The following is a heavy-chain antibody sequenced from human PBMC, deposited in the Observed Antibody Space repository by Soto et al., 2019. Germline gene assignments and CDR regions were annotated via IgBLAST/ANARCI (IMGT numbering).Heavy chain of an antibody. CDR1: GGTFSSYA. V-gene: IGHV1-69*13. Sequence: SVKVSCKASGGTFSSYAISWVRQAPGQGLEWMGGIIPIFGTANYAQKFQGRVTITADESTSTAYMEMSSLRSEDTAVYYCARDRRQDGYNWYAFDIWGQGTMVTVS. CDR2: IIPIFGTA. CDR3: ARDRRQDGYNWYAFDI. D-gene: IGHD5-12*01. J-gene: IGHJ3*02.